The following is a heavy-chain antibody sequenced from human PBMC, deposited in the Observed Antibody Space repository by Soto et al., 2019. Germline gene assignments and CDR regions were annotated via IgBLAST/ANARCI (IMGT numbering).Heavy chain of an antibody. CDR3: ARGPSHGAFDI. V-gene: IGHV1-2*04. J-gene: IGHJ3*02. Sequence: QVQLAQSGAEVKNPGASVKVSCKASGYTFTDYYIHWLRQAPAPGLEWMGWINPNSGDTKYAQKFQGWATLTRDTSISTSYMELSRLTADDTAIYYCARGPSHGAFDIWGQGTIITVSS. CDR1: GYTFTDYY. CDR2: INPNSGDT.